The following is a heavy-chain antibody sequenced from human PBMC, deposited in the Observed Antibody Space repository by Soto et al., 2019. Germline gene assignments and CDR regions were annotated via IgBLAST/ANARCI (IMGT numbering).Heavy chain of an antibody. CDR1: GGSISSYY. J-gene: IGHJ6*02. CDR2: IYTSGST. Sequence: QVQLQESGPGLVKPSETLSLTCTVSGGSISSYYWSWIRQPAGKGLEWLGRIYTSGSTNYNPSLKSRVTMSVDTSKNQFSLKLSSVTAADTAVYYCARVSVGDCSGGSCYLGYGMDVWGQGTTVTVSS. D-gene: IGHD2-15*01. CDR3: ARVSVGDCSGGSCYLGYGMDV. V-gene: IGHV4-4*07.